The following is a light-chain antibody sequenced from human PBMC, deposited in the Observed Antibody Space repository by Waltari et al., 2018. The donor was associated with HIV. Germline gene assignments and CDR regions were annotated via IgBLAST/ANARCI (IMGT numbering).Light chain of an antibody. Sequence: DIQMTQSHSTLSASVGDRVTITCRSSQSISTWLAWYQQQPGRPPKLLIYKTSYLHSGVPSRFSGSGSGTEFSLTISSLQPDDFTTYYCQQYHSYSLTFGQGTRLEMK. CDR3: QQYHSYSLT. V-gene: IGKV1-5*03. CDR1: QSISTW. CDR2: KTS. J-gene: IGKJ5*01.